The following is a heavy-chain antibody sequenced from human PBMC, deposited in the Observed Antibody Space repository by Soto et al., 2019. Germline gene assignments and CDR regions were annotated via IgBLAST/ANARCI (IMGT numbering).Heavy chain of an antibody. J-gene: IGHJ5*02. CDR3: ASSSSDCTNGVCYSFGGWFDP. CDR1: GFTFSSYS. V-gene: IGHV3-21*01. Sequence: EVQLVESGGGLVKPGGSLRLSCAASGFTFSSYSMNWVRQAPGKGLEWVSSISSSSSYIYYADSVKGRFTISRDNAKNSLYLQMNSLRAEDTAVYYCASSSSDCTNGVCYSFGGWFDPWGQGTLVTVSS. CDR2: ISSSSSYI. D-gene: IGHD2-8*01.